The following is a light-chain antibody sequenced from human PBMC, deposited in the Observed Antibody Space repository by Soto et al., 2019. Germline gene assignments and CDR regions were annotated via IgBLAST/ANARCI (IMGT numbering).Light chain of an antibody. CDR1: SSDVGGYNY. CDR2: DVS. J-gene: IGLJ1*01. Sequence: QSVLTQPASVSGSPGQSITISCTGTSSDVGGYNYVSWYQQHPGKAPKLMIYDVSNRPSGVSNRFSGSKSGNTASLTISGLQAVEEADYYCSSYTSSSTLLYVFGTGTKLTVL. CDR3: SSYTSSSTLLYV. V-gene: IGLV2-14*01.